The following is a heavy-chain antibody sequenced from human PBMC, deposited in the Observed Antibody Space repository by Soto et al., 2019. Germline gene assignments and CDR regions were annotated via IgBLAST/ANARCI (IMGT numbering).Heavy chain of an antibody. CDR2: IYYSGST. J-gene: IGHJ5*02. Sequence: GGCSCRWESYWGRNRGPPGKGLEWIGYIYYSGSTYYNPSLKSRVTISVDTSKNQFSLKLSSVTAADTAVYYCAGDTNWTRQGWRAPYGHGTLVPVSS. CDR1: GGCSCRWESY. CDR3: AGDTNWTRQGWRAP. V-gene: IGHV4-30-4*01. D-gene: IGHD1-20*01.